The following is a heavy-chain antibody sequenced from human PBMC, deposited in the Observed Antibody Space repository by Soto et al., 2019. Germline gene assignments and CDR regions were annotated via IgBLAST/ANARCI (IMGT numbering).Heavy chain of an antibody. CDR1: GFTFSSHA. CDR3: ARDPLWFGEIGYFDY. D-gene: IGHD3-10*01. CDR2: IDSSSSFI. V-gene: IGHV3-21*06. Sequence: EVQLVESGGSLVKPGGSLRLSCAASGFTFSSHAINWVRQAPGKGLEWISSIDSSSSFIYYADPVKGRFTISRDNAKNSVFLHMSSLRADDTAVYYCARDPLWFGEIGYFDYWGQGALVTVSS. J-gene: IGHJ4*02.